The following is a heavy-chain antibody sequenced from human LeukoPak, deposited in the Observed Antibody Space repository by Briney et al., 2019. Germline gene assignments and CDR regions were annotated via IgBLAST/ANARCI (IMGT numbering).Heavy chain of an antibody. D-gene: IGHD5-12*01. CDR3: ARGVYSGYDLYYYYGMDV. Sequence: SETLSLTCAVYGGSFSGYYWSWIRQPPGKGLEWIGEINHSGSTNYNPSLKSRVTISVDTSKNQFSLKLSSVTAADTAVYYCARGVYSGYDLYYYYGMDVWGQGTTVTVSS. V-gene: IGHV4-34*01. CDR1: GGSFSGYY. J-gene: IGHJ6*02. CDR2: INHSGST.